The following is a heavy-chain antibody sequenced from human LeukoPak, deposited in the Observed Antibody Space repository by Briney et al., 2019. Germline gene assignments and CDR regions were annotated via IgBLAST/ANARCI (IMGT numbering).Heavy chain of an antibody. CDR2: INHDGSEK. Sequence: GGSLRLSCAASGFSFRNFWMIWVRQAPGKGLEWVANINHDGSEKYYVDSVKGRFTISRDNAQKSLYLQMNTLRAEDTAVYYCAMACNYGMDIWGQGTAVTVS. V-gene: IGHV3-7*03. CDR3: AMACNYGMDI. J-gene: IGHJ6*02. CDR1: GFSFRNFW.